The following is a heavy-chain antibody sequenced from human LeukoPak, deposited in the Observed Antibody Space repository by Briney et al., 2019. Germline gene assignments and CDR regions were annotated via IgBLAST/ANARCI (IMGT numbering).Heavy chain of an antibody. CDR1: GGSISSYY. Sequence: SETLSLTCTVSGGSISSYYWSWIRQPPGKGLEWIGYIYYSGSTNYNPSLKSRVTISVDTSKNQFSLKLSSVTAADTAVYYCTRTNYDSSGTNWFDPWGQGALVTVSS. CDR2: IYYSGST. CDR3: TRTNYDSSGTNWFDP. D-gene: IGHD3-22*01. V-gene: IGHV4-59*01. J-gene: IGHJ5*02.